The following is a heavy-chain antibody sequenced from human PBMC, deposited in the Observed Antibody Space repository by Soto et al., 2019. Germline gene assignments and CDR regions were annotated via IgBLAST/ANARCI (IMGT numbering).Heavy chain of an antibody. J-gene: IGHJ4*02. CDR1: GYTFTSYD. CDR2: MNPNSGNT. Sequence: QVQLVQSGAEVKKPGASVKVSCKASGYTFTSYDINWVRQATGQGLEWLGWMNPNSGNTGYAQKFQGRVTMTRNTSISTAYRERRSLRSEDTAVYYCARDGSLFGVLISPPVGYWGQGPLVSVSS. V-gene: IGHV1-8*01. D-gene: IGHD3-3*01. CDR3: ARDGSLFGVLISPPVGY.